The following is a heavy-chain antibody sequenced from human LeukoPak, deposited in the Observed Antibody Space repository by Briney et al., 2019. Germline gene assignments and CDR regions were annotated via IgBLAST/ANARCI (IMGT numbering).Heavy chain of an antibody. Sequence: PGGSLRLSCAASGFTFSSYSMSWVRQAPGKGLEWVSGTSDRGDYTYYADSVKGRFTISRDTSKNTLYLQMNNLRAEDTAVYYCARDGSSGRGYYYYYGMDVWGEGTTVTVSS. CDR2: TSDRGDYT. CDR3: ARDGSSGRGYYYYYGMDV. J-gene: IGHJ6*04. D-gene: IGHD1-26*01. CDR1: GFTFSSYS. V-gene: IGHV3-23*01.